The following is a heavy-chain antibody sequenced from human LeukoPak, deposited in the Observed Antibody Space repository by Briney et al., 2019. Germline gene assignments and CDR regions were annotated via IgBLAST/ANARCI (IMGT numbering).Heavy chain of an antibody. CDR3: ARLVGYHYDSSGYLYYFDY. J-gene: IGHJ4*02. V-gene: IGHV4-4*02. Sequence: SETLSLTCAVSGGSISSSNWWSWVRQPPGKGLEWIGEIYHSGSTNYNPSLKSRVTISVDKSKNQFSLKLSSVTAADTAVYYCARLVGYHYDSSGYLYYFDYWGQGTLVTVSS. D-gene: IGHD3-22*01. CDR2: IYHSGST. CDR1: GGSISSSNW.